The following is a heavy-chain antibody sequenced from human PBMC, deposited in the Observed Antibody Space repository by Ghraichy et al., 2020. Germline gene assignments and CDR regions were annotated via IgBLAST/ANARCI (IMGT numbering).Heavy chain of an antibody. J-gene: IGHJ5*02. CDR3: ARVYGSGSYPPNH. CDR1: GGSFSGYY. D-gene: IGHD3-10*01. CDR2: INHSGST. V-gene: IGHV4-34*01. Sequence: SETLSLTCAVYGGSFSGYYWSWIRQPPGKGLEWIGEINHSGSTNYNPSLKSRVTISVDTSKNQFSLKLSSLTAADTAVYYCARVYGSGSYPPNHWGQGTLVTVSS.